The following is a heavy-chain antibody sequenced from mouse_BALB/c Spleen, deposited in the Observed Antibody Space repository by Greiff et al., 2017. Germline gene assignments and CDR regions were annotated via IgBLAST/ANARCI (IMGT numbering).Heavy chain of an antibody. CDR1: GYTFTSYV. CDR3: ARGDTTAHFDY. V-gene: IGHV1-14*01. CDR2: INPYNDGT. J-gene: IGHJ2*01. D-gene: IGHD1-2*01. Sequence: EVQLQQSGPELVKPGASVKMSCKASGYTFTSYVMHWVKQKPGQGLEWIGYINPYNDGTKYNEKFKSKATLTVDKSSSTAYMQLSSLTSEDSAVYYCARGDTTAHFDYWGQGTTLTVSS.